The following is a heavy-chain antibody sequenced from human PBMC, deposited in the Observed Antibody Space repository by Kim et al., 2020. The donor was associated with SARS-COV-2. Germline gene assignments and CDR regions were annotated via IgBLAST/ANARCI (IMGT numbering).Heavy chain of an antibody. CDR1: GFTFSSYA. CDR2: ISSNGGST. V-gene: IGHV3-64D*06. J-gene: IGHJ6*02. Sequence: GGSLRLSCSASGFTFSSYAMHWVRQAPGKGLEYVSAISSNGGSTYYADSVKGRFTISRDNSKNTLYLQMSSLRAEDTAVYYCVKPEGITMVRGVIPYYYYGMDVWGQGTTVTVSS. D-gene: IGHD3-10*01. CDR3: VKPEGITMVRGVIPYYYYGMDV.